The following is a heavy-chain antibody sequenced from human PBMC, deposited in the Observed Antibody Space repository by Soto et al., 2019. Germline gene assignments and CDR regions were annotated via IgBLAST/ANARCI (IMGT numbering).Heavy chain of an antibody. CDR3: ARGAFYYDSGEPTAFDY. CDR2: INPNSGGT. D-gene: IGHD3-22*01. CDR1: GYTFTGYY. V-gene: IGHV1-2*04. Sequence: QVQLVQSGAEVKKPGASVKVSCKASGYTFTGYYLHWVRQAPGQGLEWMGWINPNSGGTNYPQKFQGWVTMTRDTSISTAYMELRRLRSDDTAVYYCARGAFYYDSGEPTAFDYWGQGTRVTVSS. J-gene: IGHJ4*02.